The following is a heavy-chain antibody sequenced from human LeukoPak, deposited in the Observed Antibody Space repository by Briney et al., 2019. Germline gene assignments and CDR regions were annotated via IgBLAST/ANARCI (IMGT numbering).Heavy chain of an antibody. CDR2: IYYSGST. CDR1: GGSISSYY. J-gene: IGHJ4*02. D-gene: IGHD5-18*01. V-gene: IGHV4-59*08. CDR3: ARLKRGYSYGYYGY. Sequence: SETLSLTCTVSGGSISSYYWSWIRQPPGKGLEWIGYIYYSGSTNYNPSLKSRVTISVDTSKNQFSLKLSSVTAADTAVYYCARLKRGYSYGYYGYWGQGTLVTVSS.